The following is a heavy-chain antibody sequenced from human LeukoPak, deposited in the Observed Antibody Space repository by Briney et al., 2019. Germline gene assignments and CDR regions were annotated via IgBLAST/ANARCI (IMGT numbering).Heavy chain of an antibody. CDR2: IYHSGST. J-gene: IGHJ4*02. CDR3: ARGGYCGGDCYLDY. D-gene: IGHD2-21*02. V-gene: IGHV4-34*01. Sequence: PSETLSLTCAVYGGSFSGYYWSWIRQPPGKGLEWIGEIYHSGSTNYNPSLKSRVTISVDTSKNQFSLKLSSVTAADTAVYYCARGGYCGGDCYLDYWGQGTLVTVSS. CDR1: GGSFSGYY.